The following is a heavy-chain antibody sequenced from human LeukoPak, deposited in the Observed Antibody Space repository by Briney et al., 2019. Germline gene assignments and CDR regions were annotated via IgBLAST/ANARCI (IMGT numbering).Heavy chain of an antibody. Sequence: PGGSLRLSCAASGFTFSSYAMSWVRQAPGKGLEWVSAISGSGGSTYYADSVKGRFTISRDNSKNTLYLQVNSLRAEDTAAYYCAKAQFLEWLFDAFDIWGQGTMVTVSS. D-gene: IGHD3-3*01. J-gene: IGHJ3*02. V-gene: IGHV3-23*01. CDR3: AKAQFLEWLFDAFDI. CDR2: ISGSGGST. CDR1: GFTFSSYA.